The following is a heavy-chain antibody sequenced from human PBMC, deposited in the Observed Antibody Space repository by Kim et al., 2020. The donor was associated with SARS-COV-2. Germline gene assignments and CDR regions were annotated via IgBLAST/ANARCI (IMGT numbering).Heavy chain of an antibody. J-gene: IGHJ5*02. Sequence: GESLKISCKGSGYSFTSYWIGWVRQMPGKGLEWMGIIYPGDSDTRYSPSFQGQVTISVDKSISTAYLQWSSLKASDTAMYYCARRGSRSRNPFDPWGQGTLVTVSS. D-gene: IGHD1-26*01. CDR2: IYPGDSDT. CDR3: ARRGSRSRNPFDP. CDR1: GYSFTSYW. V-gene: IGHV5-51*01.